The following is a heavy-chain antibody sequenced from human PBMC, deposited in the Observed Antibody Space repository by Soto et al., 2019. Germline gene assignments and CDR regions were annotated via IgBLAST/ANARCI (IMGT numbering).Heavy chain of an antibody. D-gene: IGHD6-13*01. J-gene: IGHJ4*02. CDR3: ARVWAAAGPFDY. CDR2: IIPIFGTA. V-gene: IGHV1-69*13. Sequence: SVKVSCKASGGTFSSYAISWVRQAPGQGLEWMGGIIPIFGTANYAQKFQGRVTITADESTSTAYMELSSLRSEDTAVYYCARVWAAAGPFDYWGQGTLVTVSS. CDR1: GGTFSSYA.